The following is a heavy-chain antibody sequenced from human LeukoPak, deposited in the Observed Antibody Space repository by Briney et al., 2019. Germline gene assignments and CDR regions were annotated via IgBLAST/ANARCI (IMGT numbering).Heavy chain of an antibody. Sequence: GGSLRLSCAASGLTFSSYWMTWVRQAPGKGLEWVATIKYDGSETYYVDSVRGRFSISRDNAKNTLYLQMFSLRAEDTAVYYCARDTGWYFDLWGRGTLVTVSS. D-gene: IGHD4-17*01. CDR3: ARDTGWYFDL. CDR2: IKYDGSET. CDR1: GLTFSSYW. J-gene: IGHJ2*01. V-gene: IGHV3-7*04.